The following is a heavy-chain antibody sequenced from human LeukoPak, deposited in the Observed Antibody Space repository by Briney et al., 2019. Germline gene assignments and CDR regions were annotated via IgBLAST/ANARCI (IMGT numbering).Heavy chain of an antibody. V-gene: IGHV3-53*01. Sequence: GGSLRLSCAASGFTVSSNYMSWVRQAPGKGLEWVSVIYSGGSTYYADSVKGRFTISRDNSKNTLYLQMNSLRAEDTAVYYCARGQWLRSGYFDYWGQGTLVTVSS. CDR1: GFTVSSNY. CDR3: ARGQWLRSGYFDY. D-gene: IGHD3-22*01. CDR2: IYSGGST. J-gene: IGHJ4*02.